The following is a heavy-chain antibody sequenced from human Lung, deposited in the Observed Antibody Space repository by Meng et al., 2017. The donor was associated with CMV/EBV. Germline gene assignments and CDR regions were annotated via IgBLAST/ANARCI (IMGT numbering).Heavy chain of an antibody. CDR3: ARDWELVTHGGDY. CDR1: GYTFTSYG. V-gene: IGHV1-18*01. Sequence: ASVKVSCKASGYTFTSYGISRVRQAPGQGLEWMGWISAYNGNTNYAQKFQGRVIMTTDTFTSTAYMELRSLRSDDTAVYYCARDWELVTHGGDYWGQGTLVTVSS. J-gene: IGHJ4*02. CDR2: ISAYNGNT. D-gene: IGHD3-10*01.